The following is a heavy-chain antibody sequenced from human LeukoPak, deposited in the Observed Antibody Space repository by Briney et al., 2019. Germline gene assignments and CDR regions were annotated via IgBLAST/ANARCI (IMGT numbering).Heavy chain of an antibody. CDR1: GFTFSSYA. D-gene: IGHD3-3*01. CDR3: AKSLHYYDFWSGYYGIDY. V-gene: IGHV3-23*01. Sequence: GGSLRLSCAASGFTFSSYAMSWVRQAPGKGLEWVSAISGSGGSTYYADSVKVRFTISRDNSKNTLYLQMNSLRAEDTAVYYCAKSLHYYDFWSGYYGIDYWGQGTLVTVSS. J-gene: IGHJ4*02. CDR2: ISGSGGST.